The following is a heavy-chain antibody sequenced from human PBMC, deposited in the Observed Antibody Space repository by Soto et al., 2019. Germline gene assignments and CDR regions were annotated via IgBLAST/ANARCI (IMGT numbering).Heavy chain of an antibody. J-gene: IGHJ4*02. D-gene: IGHD2-21*02. CDR2: ISGRGSST. CDR1: VLTFSSYA. CDR3: AKALLSSYPGY. Sequence: GGSLRLSSAAAVLTFSSYAMSWVRQAPGKGLEWVSAISGRGSSTYYADSVKGRFTISRDNSKNTLYLQMNSLRAEDTAVYYRAKALLSSYPGYWGQGTLVTVSS. V-gene: IGHV3-23*01.